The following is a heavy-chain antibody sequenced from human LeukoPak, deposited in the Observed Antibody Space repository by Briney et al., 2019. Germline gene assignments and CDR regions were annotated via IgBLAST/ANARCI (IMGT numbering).Heavy chain of an antibody. CDR1: GDSISNYY. Sequence: SETLSLTCTGSGDSISNYYWSWIRQPPGKGLEWIGYIYYSGNTDYNPSLKSRVTISIDTSENQFSLRLNSVTAADTAVYYCARYRNEALFAFDIWGQGTMVTVSS. V-gene: IGHV4-59*01. D-gene: IGHD1-14*01. CDR2: IYYSGNT. J-gene: IGHJ3*02. CDR3: ARYRNEALFAFDI.